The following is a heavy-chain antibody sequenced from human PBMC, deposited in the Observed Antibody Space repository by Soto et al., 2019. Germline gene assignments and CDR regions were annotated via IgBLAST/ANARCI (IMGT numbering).Heavy chain of an antibody. Sequence: GGSLRLSCAASGFTFSSYGMHWFRQAPGKGLEWVAVISYDGSNKYYADSVKGRFTISRDNSKNTLYLQMNSLRAEDTAVYYCAKSPGLVTLSWFDPWGQGTLVTVSS. D-gene: IGHD5-18*01. J-gene: IGHJ5*02. CDR2: ISYDGSNK. CDR1: GFTFSSYG. CDR3: AKSPGLVTLSWFDP. V-gene: IGHV3-30*18.